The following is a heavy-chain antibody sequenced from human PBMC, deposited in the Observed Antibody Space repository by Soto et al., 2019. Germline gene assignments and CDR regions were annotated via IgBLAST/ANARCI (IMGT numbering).Heavy chain of an antibody. V-gene: IGHV3-21*01. CDR1: GFTFSSYS. CDR3: ASDIVGATPPDY. CDR2: ISSSSSYI. D-gene: IGHD1-26*01. J-gene: IGHJ4*02. Sequence: PGGSLRLSCAASGFTFSSYSMNWVRQAPGKGLEWVSSISSSSSYIHYADSVKGRFTISRDNAKNSLYLQMNSLRAEDTAVYYCASDIVGATPPDYWGQGTLVTVSS.